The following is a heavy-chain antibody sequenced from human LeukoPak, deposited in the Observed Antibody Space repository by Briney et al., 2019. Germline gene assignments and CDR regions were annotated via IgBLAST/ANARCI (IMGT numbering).Heavy chain of an antibody. CDR1: GYSISSGYY. D-gene: IGHD5-18*01. J-gene: IGHJ4*01. V-gene: IGHV4-38-2*01. CDR2: IYHSGST. CDR3: ARLYYSYGIMDFDY. Sequence: PSETLSLTCAVSGYSISSGYYWGWIRQPPGKGLEWIGSIYHSGSTYYNPSLKSRVTISVDTSKNQFSLKLSSVTAADTAVYYCARLYYSYGIMDFDYWGHGTLVTVSS.